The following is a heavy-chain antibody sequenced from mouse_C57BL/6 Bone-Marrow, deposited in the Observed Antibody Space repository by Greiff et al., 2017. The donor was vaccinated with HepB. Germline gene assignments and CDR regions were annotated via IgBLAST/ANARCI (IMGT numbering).Heavy chain of an antibody. CDR1: GYTFTSYW. V-gene: IGHV1-69*01. Sequence: QVQLQQPGAELVMPGASVKLSCKASGYTFTSYWMHWVKQRPGQGLEWIGEIDPSDSYTNYNQKFKGKSTLTVDKSSSTAYMQLSSLTSEDSAVYYCAREVDGYFLALFAYWGQATLVTVSA. J-gene: IGHJ3*01. CDR2: IDPSDSYT. D-gene: IGHD2-3*01. CDR3: AREVDGYFLALFAY.